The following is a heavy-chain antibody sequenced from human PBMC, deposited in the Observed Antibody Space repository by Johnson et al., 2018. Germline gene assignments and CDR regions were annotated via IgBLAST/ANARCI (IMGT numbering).Heavy chain of an antibody. D-gene: IGHD2-15*01. CDR3: AGVFKPHGDIDYYYYAMDV. CDR1: GFTFSSYG. CDR2: ISYDGSNK. J-gene: IGHJ6*02. V-gene: IGHV3-30*03. Sequence: QVQLVQSGGGVVQPGRSLRLSCAASGFTFSSYGMHWVRQAPGKGLEWVAVISYDGSNKYYADSVKGRFTISRDNSKNSLYLQMNSLRDEDTAVYYCAGVFKPHGDIDYYYYAMDVWGQGTTVTVSS.